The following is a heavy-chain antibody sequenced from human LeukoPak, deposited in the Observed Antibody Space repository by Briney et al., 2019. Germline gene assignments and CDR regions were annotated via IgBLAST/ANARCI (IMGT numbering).Heavy chain of an antibody. CDR3: AREAGVNYFDY. J-gene: IGHJ4*02. CDR1: GFTFSSYW. D-gene: IGHD2-21*01. CDR2: IKQDGSEE. V-gene: IGHV3-7*01. Sequence: GGSLRLSCAASGFTFSSYWMSWVRQAPGKGLEWVANIKQDGSEEYYVDSVKGRFTISRDNAKNSLYLQMNSLRAEDTAVYYCAREAGVNYFDYWGQGTLVTVSS.